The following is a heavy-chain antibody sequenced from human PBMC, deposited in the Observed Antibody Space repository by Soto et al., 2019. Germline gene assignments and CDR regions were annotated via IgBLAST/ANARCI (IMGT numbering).Heavy chain of an antibody. J-gene: IGHJ4*02. V-gene: IGHV4-59*01. CDR3: ARGTSWQLPFDY. Sequence: SETLSLTCTVSSDSISSYYWSWIRQPPGRRLEWIGYVSYSGSTDYNPSLKSRVTISGDTSKNQFSLKVSSVTAADTAVYYCARGTSWQLPFDYWGQGTLVTVSS. D-gene: IGHD6-13*01. CDR1: SDSISSYY. CDR2: VSYSGST.